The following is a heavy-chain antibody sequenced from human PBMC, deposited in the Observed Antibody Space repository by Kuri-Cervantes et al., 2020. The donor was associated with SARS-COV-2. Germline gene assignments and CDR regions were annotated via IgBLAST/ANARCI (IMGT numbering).Heavy chain of an antibody. CDR3: ARGVVVPAAIRGGRWFDP. Sequence: GGSLRLSCAASGFTFSSYAMHWVRQAPGKGLEWVAVISYDGSNKYYADSVKGRFTISRDNSKNTLYLQMNSLRAEDTAVYYCARGVVVPAAIRGGRWFDPWGQGTLVTVSS. V-gene: IGHV3-30-3*01. D-gene: IGHD2-2*02. CDR1: GFTFSSYA. CDR2: ISYDGSNK. J-gene: IGHJ5*02.